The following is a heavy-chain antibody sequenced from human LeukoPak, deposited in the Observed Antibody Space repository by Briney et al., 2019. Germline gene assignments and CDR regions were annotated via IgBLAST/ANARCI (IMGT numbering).Heavy chain of an antibody. CDR3: ARVIYSGWEGELSD. D-gene: IGHD6-19*01. Sequence: GGSLRLSCAASGFTFSSYEMNWVRQAPGKGLEWVSYISSSGDTVYYADSVKGRFTISRDNAKNTLYLQMNSLRAEDTAVYYCARVIYSGWEGELSDWGQGTLVTVSS. J-gene: IGHJ4*02. CDR1: GFTFSSYE. CDR2: ISSSGDTV. V-gene: IGHV3-48*03.